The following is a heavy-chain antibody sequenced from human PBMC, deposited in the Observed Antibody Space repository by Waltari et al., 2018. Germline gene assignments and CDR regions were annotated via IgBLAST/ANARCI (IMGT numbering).Heavy chain of an antibody. CDR1: GGTFSSSG. Sequence: QVRLVQSGAEVTKPGSSIKVSCKPSGGTFSSSGISWMRQAPGQGLEWMGRIIPMFGTANYAPTFEDRLTITADTSTKTVHMELSSLRSDDTAVYYCARDARRLVYNNTWDSNWFDPWGQGTLVTVSP. CDR3: ARDARRLVYNNTWDSNWFDP. J-gene: IGHJ5*02. D-gene: IGHD6-13*01. V-gene: IGHV1-69*13. CDR2: IIPMFGTA.